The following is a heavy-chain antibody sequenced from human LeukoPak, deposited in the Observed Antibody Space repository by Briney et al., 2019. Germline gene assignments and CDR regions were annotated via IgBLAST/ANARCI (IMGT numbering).Heavy chain of an antibody. CDR3: AKGAGIMVRGPIPPYYFDY. J-gene: IGHJ4*02. V-gene: IGHV3-48*01. CDR2: ISSGVTTQ. CDR1: GFTFNSYS. Sequence: GGSLRLSCAASGFTFNSYSMNWVRQAPGKGLEWISYISSGVTTQYYADSVKGRFTISRDNSKNTLYLQMNSLRAEDTAVYYCAKGAGIMVRGPIPPYYFDYWGQGTLVTVSS. D-gene: IGHD3-10*01.